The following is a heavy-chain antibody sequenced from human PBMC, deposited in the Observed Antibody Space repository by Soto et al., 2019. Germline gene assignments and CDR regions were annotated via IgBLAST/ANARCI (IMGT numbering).Heavy chain of an antibody. J-gene: IGHJ4*02. CDR1: GGSISSSNW. V-gene: IGHV4-4*02. D-gene: IGHD6-25*01. Sequence: QVQLQESGPGLVKPSGTLSLTCAVSGGSISSSNWWTWVRQPPGKGLEWIGEIYPGGSTNHHPSPRGRPTMALVRPTNQFSLSLTSVTSADTAVDYCASEADWGLGSVVTVSS. CDR2: IYPGGST. CDR3: ASEAD.